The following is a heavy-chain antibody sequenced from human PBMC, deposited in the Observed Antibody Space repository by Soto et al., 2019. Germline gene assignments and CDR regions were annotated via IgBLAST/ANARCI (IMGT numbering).Heavy chain of an antibody. CDR2: ISTFNGNT. J-gene: IGHJ4*02. V-gene: IGHV1-18*04. CDR1: GYTFTDYG. D-gene: IGHD2-2*02. CDR3: AWGTGLRYPSDF. Sequence: QVQVVQSGAEVKKPGASVRVSCTASGYTFTDYGFSWVRQAPGQGLEWMGWISTFNGNTNYAQNIQGRVTMTTDTSTTTVYMELRGLRSDDTAVYYCAWGTGLRYPSDFWGQGTLVTVSS.